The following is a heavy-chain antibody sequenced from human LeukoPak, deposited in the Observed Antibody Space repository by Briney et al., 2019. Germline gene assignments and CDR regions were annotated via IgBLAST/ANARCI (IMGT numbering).Heavy chain of an antibody. CDR3: ARGVLGYCSSTSCPLDY. Sequence: ASVKVSCKASGYTFTGYYMHWVRQAPGQGLEWMGWINPNSGGTNYAQKFQGRVTMTRDTSISTAYMELSRLRSDDTAVYYCARGVLGYCSSTSCPLDYRGQGTLVTVSS. CDR1: GYTFTGYY. V-gene: IGHV1-2*02. CDR2: INPNSGGT. D-gene: IGHD2-2*01. J-gene: IGHJ4*02.